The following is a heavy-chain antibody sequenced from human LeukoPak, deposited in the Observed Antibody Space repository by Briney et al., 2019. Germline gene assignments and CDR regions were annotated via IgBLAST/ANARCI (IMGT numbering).Heavy chain of an antibody. V-gene: IGHV1-8*01. CDR2: MNPNSGNT. Sequence: ASVKVSCKASGYTFTSYDINWVRQAPGQGLEWMGWMNPNSGNTGYAQKFQGRVTMTRNTSISTAYMELSSLRSEDTAVYYCARDIDFWSGYYYYYYGMDVWGQGATVTVSS. J-gene: IGHJ6*02. D-gene: IGHD3-3*01. CDR1: GYTFTSYD. CDR3: ARDIDFWSGYYYYYYGMDV.